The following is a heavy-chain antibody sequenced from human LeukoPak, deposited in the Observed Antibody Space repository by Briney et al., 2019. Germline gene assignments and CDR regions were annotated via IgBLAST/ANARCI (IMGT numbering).Heavy chain of an antibody. CDR2: IGGSGGST. CDR1: GFTLSSYA. D-gene: IGHD6-19*01. J-gene: IGHJ4*02. CDR3: AKGPTVGAVAGPDFEY. Sequence: GGSLRLSCAASGFTLSSYAMNWVRQAPGKGLEWVSSIGGSGGSTYYADSVKGRFTISRDKSKNTLYLQMNSLRAEDTAIYYCAKGPTVGAVAGPDFEYWGRGTLVTVSS. V-gene: IGHV3-23*01.